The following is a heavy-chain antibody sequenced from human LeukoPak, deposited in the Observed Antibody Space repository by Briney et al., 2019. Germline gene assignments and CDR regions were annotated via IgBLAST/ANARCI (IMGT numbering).Heavy chain of an antibody. CDR2: ISSYNGNT. J-gene: IGHJ4*02. D-gene: IGHD5/OR15-5a*01. Sequence: ASVKVSCKASGYTFTSYAMHWVRQAPGQRLEWMGWISSYNGNTNYAQKLQGRVTMTTETSTSTVYMELRSLRSDDTAIYYCARDRGYSVYDRSDYWGQGTLVTVSS. V-gene: IGHV1-18*01. CDR3: ARDRGYSVYDRSDY. CDR1: GYTFTSYA.